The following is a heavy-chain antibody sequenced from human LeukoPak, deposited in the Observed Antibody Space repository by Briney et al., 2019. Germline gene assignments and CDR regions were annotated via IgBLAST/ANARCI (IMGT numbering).Heavy chain of an antibody. CDR3: ARRVIAARPSSFDY. CDR2: INHSGST. D-gene: IGHD6-6*01. Sequence: SETLSLTCAAYGGSFSGYYWSWIRQPPGKGLEWIGEINHSGSTNYNPSLKSRVTISVDTSKNQFSLKLSSVTAADTAVYYCARRVIAARPSSFDYWGQGTLVTVSS. J-gene: IGHJ4*02. V-gene: IGHV4-34*01. CDR1: GGSFSGYY.